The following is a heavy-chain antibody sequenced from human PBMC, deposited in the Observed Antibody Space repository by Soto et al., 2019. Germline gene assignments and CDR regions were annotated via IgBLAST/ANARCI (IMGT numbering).Heavy chain of an antibody. D-gene: IGHD3-22*01. J-gene: IGHJ4*02. CDR3: ARERRNSSGYYYVKY. CDR1: GFTFSSYW. V-gene: IGHV3-74*01. Sequence: GGSLRLSCAASGFTFSSYWMHWVRQAPGKGLVWVSRINSDGSSTSYADSVKGRFTISRDNAKNTLYLQMNSLRAEDTAVYYCARERRNSSGYYYVKYWGQGTLVTVSS. CDR2: INSDGSST.